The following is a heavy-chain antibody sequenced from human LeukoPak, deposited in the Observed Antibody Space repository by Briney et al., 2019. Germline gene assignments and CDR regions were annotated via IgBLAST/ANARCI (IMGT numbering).Heavy chain of an antibody. D-gene: IGHD4-17*01. CDR2: ISSSADRI. Sequence: PGGSLRLSCVGFGFTFRSHGMNWVRQAPGKGLEWISYISSSADRIYYADSVRGRLAISRDNDSNSLFLEMNALRAEDTAVYYCARANPTTPIFYFDFWGRGTLVTVST. CDR1: GFTFRSHG. J-gene: IGHJ4*02. CDR3: ARANPTTPIFYFDF. V-gene: IGHV3-48*01.